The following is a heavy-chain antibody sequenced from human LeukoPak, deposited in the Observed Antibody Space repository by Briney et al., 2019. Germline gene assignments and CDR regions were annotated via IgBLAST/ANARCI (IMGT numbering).Heavy chain of an antibody. J-gene: IGHJ1*01. CDR3: TPDARN. Sequence: GGSLRLSCAASGFTFSTAWMSWVRQAPGKGLEWVGRIKSKTAGGTTDYAAPVKGRFSISTDDSKNTVYLQMSSLKTEDTAVYYCTPDARNWGQGPWSPSPQ. CDR2: IKSKTAGGTT. CDR1: GFTFSTAW. V-gene: IGHV3-15*01.